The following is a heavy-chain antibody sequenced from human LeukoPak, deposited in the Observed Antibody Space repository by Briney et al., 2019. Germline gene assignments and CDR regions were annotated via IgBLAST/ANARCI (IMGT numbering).Heavy chain of an antibody. J-gene: IGHJ4*02. V-gene: IGHV4-61*02. CDR2: IYTSGST. Sequence: SETLSLTCTISGGSISSGSYYWSWIRQPAGKGLEWIGRIYTSGSTNYNPSLKSRVTISVDTSKNQFSLKLSSVTAADTAVYYCARAITINFDYWGQGTLVTVSS. CDR1: GGSISSGSYY. CDR3: ARAITINFDY. D-gene: IGHD3-3*01.